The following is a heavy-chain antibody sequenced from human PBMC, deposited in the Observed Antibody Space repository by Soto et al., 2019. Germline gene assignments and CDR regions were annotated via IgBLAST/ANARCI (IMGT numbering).Heavy chain of an antibody. V-gene: IGHV4-30-4*01. J-gene: IGHJ4*02. CDR2: IFNIGST. D-gene: IGHD7-27*01. Sequence: QVQLQESGPGLVTPSQTLSLTCTVSGGSVSHGDYYWSWIRQPPQKGLERIGHIFNIGSTYSKPSLQGRVTISVDTSKNQVSLTLSSVTAEDTGVYYCATGPSGDKVDYWGQGTLVTVSS. CDR1: GGSVSHGDYY. CDR3: ATGPSGDKVDY.